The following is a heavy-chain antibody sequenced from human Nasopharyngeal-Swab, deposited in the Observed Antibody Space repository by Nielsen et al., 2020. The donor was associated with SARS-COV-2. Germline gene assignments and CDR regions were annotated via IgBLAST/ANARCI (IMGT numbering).Heavy chain of an antibody. CDR3: AREGNYDYGGNWYFDL. J-gene: IGHJ2*01. D-gene: IGHD4-23*01. CDR2: ISNSGGT. CDR1: GGSVSSGDFS. V-gene: IGHV4-61*08. Sequence: SETPSLTCTVSGGSVSSGDFSWSWIRQPPGKGLEWVGYISNSGGTKYNPSLKSRVTISLDTSKNQFSLKLSSVTAADTAVYYCAREGNYDYGGNWYFDLWGRGTLVTVSS.